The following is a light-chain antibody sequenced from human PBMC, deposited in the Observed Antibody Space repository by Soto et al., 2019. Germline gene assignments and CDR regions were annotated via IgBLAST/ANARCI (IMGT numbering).Light chain of an antibody. J-gene: IGLJ3*02. Sequence: QSALTQPATVSGSPGQPITISCTGTSSDVGGYDYVSWYQQHPGKVPKLIIYEVSIRASGVSNRFSASKSANTASLTISGLQPEDEADYYRSSSTSSGTLFGGGTKLT. CDR3: SSSTSSGTL. CDR1: SSDVGGYDY. CDR2: EVS. V-gene: IGLV2-14*01.